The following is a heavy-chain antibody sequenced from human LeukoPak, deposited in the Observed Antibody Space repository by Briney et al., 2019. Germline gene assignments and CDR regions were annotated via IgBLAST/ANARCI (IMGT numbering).Heavy chain of an antibody. CDR2: ISGSGGST. J-gene: IGHJ3*02. Sequence: GGSLRLSCAASGFTFSSYSMNWVRQAPGKGLEWVSAISGSGGSTYYADSVKGRFTISRDNSKNTLYLQMNSLRAEDTAVYYCAEDPWEGQLDAAFDIWGQGTMVTVSS. V-gene: IGHV3-23*01. CDR3: AEDPWEGQLDAAFDI. D-gene: IGHD1-1*01. CDR1: GFTFSSYS.